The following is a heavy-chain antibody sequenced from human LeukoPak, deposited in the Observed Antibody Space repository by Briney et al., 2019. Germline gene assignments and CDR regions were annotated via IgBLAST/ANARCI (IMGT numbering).Heavy chain of an antibody. J-gene: IGHJ6*03. D-gene: IGHD3-10*01. CDR3: VGSPTYYYMDV. CDR1: GSTFRNRA. V-gene: IGHV3-30*04. CDR2: ISHDGGND. Sequence: QPGKSLRLSCAASGSTFRNRAILWVRQAPGKGLEWVTVISHDGGNDYYRDSVKGRFTISRDNSKNTVVLQMNSLSPDDTAVYYCVGSPTYYYMDVWGKGTTVTVSS.